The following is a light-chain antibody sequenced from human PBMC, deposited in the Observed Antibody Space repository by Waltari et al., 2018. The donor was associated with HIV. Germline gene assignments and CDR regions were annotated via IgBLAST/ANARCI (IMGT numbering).Light chain of an antibody. V-gene: IGLV1-40*01. CDR3: QSYDSSLNVI. Sequence: QSVLTQPPSVSGAPGQRVTISCTGSNSNIGAGYGVHWYQHLPGAAPKLLIYDINTRPAGVPDRFSGSKSGTSASLAITGLQDEDEGDYFCQSYDSSLNVIFGGGTKLTVL. CDR2: DIN. CDR1: NSNIGAGYG. J-gene: IGLJ2*01.